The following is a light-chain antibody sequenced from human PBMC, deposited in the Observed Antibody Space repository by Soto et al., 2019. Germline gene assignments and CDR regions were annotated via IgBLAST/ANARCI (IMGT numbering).Light chain of an antibody. CDR3: SSYAGSNNLGV. Sequence: QSALTQPPSASGSPGQSVTISCTGTSSDVGGYNYVSWYQQHPGKAPKPMIYEVSKRPSGIPDRFSGSKSGDTASLTVSGLQAEDEAEYYCSSYAGSNNLGVFGGGTKLTVL. J-gene: IGLJ3*02. CDR2: EVS. V-gene: IGLV2-8*01. CDR1: SSDVGGYNY.